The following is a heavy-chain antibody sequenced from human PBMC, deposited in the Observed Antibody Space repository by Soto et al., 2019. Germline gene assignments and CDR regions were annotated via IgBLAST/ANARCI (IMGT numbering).Heavy chain of an antibody. D-gene: IGHD3-22*01. CDR2: IYFRGTT. Sequence: QVQLQESGPGLVKPSETLSLTCTVSGGSISSYYWSWIRQPPGKGLEWIGYIYFRGTTNYNPSLKSRLTMSAVTSKNQFSLKLNSVTAADTAVYYCARLNYYDTSGYPFDYWGQGMMVTVSS. J-gene: IGHJ4*02. CDR3: ARLNYYDTSGYPFDY. CDR1: GGSISSYY. V-gene: IGHV4-59*01.